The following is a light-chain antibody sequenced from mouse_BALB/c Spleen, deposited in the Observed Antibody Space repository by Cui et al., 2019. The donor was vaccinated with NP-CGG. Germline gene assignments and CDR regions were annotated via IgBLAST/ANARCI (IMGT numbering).Light chain of an antibody. V-gene: IGLV1*01. J-gene: IGLJ1*01. CDR3: ALWYSNHWV. CDR1: TGPVTTNNY. CDR2: GTN. Sequence: QAVVTQESAPTTSPGETVTLTCRPSTGPVTTNNYANWVQEKPDHLFTGLIGGTNNRAPGVPARFSGSLIGDKAALTITGAQTEDEAIYFCALWYSNHWVFGGGTKLTVL.